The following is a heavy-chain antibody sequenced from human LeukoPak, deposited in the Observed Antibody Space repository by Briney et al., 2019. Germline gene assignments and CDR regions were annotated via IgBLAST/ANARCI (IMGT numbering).Heavy chain of an antibody. V-gene: IGHV1-69*04. CDR2: IIPILGIA. CDR3: ARDRPGGYSYGQFDY. Sequence: SVKVSCKASGGTFSSYAISWVRQAPGQGLEWMGRIIPILGIANYAQKFQGRVTITADKSTSTAYMELSSLRSEDTAVYYCARDRPGGYSYGQFDYWGQGTLVTVSS. J-gene: IGHJ4*02. D-gene: IGHD5-18*01. CDR1: GGTFSSYA.